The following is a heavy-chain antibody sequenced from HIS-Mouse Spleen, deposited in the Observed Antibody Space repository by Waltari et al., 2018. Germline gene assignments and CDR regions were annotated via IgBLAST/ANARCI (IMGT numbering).Heavy chain of an antibody. D-gene: IGHD5-12*01. V-gene: IGHV3-7*01. CDR2: IKQDGSEK. CDR1: GFTFSSYW. CDR3: AREEVVATILFDY. Sequence: EVQLVESGGGLVQPGGSLRLSCAASGFTFSSYWMSWVRQAPGKGLEWVANIKQDGSEKYYVDSVKGRFTISRDNAKNSLYLQINSLRAEDTAVYYCAREEVVATILFDYWGQGTLVTVSS. J-gene: IGHJ4*02.